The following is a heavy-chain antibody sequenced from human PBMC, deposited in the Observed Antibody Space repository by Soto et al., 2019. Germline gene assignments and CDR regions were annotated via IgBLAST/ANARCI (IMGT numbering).Heavy chain of an antibody. CDR1: GFTFSSYA. CDR3: AKSPGAPGITIFGVVNMNAPYYFDY. J-gene: IGHJ4*02. D-gene: IGHD3-3*01. CDR2: ISGSGGST. V-gene: IGHV3-23*01. Sequence: EVQLLESGGGLVQPGGSPRLSCAASGFTFSSYAMSWVRQAPGKGLEWVSAISGSGGSTYYADSVKGRFTISRDNSKNTLYLQMNSLRAEDTAVYYCAKSPGAPGITIFGVVNMNAPYYFDYWGQGTLVTVSS.